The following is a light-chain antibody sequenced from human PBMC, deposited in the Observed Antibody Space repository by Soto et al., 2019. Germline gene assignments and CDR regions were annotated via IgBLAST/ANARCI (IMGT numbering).Light chain of an antibody. Sequence: EIVLTQSPATLSLSPGERATLSCRASQSVGSYLAWYQQKPGQAPRLLIYGASNRATGIPARFGGSGSGTVFTLTISRLGPEDFAVYYCHQRSVWPLSFGGGTTVEIK. CDR1: QSVGSY. V-gene: IGKV3-11*01. CDR3: HQRSVWPLS. CDR2: GAS. J-gene: IGKJ4*01.